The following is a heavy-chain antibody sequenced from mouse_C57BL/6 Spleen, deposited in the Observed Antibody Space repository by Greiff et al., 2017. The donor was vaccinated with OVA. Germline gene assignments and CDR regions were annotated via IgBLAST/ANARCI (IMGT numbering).Heavy chain of an antibody. V-gene: IGHV1-15*01. Sequence: QVHVKQSGAELVRPGASVTLSCKASGYTFTDYEMHWVKQTPVHGLEWIGAIDPETGGTAYNQKFKGKAILTADKSSSTAYMELRSLTSEDSAVYYCTRDITTVVATRGFAYWGQGTLVTVSA. J-gene: IGHJ3*01. CDR3: TRDITTVVATRGFAY. CDR2: IDPETGGT. D-gene: IGHD1-1*01. CDR1: GYTFTDYE.